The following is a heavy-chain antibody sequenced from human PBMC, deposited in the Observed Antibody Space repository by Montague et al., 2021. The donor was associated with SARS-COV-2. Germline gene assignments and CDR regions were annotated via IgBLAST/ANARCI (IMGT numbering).Heavy chain of an antibody. D-gene: IGHD6-13*01. CDR3: AREGITADGHDFDY. CDR1: GFTFSSYA. Sequence: SLRLSCAASGFTFSSYAMHWVRQAPGKGLEWVAVISYDGTNKYYADSVKGRFTISRDNSKNTLYLQMNSLRAEDTAVYYCAREGITADGHDFDYWGQGTPVTVSS. V-gene: IGHV3-30*04. J-gene: IGHJ4*02. CDR2: ISYDGTNK.